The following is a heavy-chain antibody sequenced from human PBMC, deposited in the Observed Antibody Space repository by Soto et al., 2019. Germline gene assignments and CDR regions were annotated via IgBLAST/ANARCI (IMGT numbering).Heavy chain of an antibody. CDR3: AREKRLRYFDWLLGY. CDR2: INPNSGGT. Sequence: ASVKVSCKASGYTFTGYYMHWVRQAPGQGLEWMGWINPNSGGTNYAQKFQGRVTMTRDTSISTAYMELSRLRSDDTAVYYCAREKRLRYFDWLLGYWGQGTLVTVS. D-gene: IGHD3-9*01. V-gene: IGHV1-2*02. CDR1: GYTFTGYY. J-gene: IGHJ4*02.